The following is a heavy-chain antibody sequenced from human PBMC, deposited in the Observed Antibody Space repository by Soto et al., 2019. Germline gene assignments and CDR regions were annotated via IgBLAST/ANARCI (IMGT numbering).Heavy chain of an antibody. CDR1: GYTFTGYF. V-gene: IGHV1-2*02. CDR3: ARGLAVAGPVANDAFDI. J-gene: IGHJ3*02. D-gene: IGHD6-19*01. Sequence: GASVKVSCKASGYTFTGYFMHWVRQAPGQGLEWMVWINPNSGGTNCTQKFQGRVTMTRDTSISTAYTEMSRLRSDDTGVYYCARGLAVAGPVANDAFDIWGQGTMVTVS. CDR2: INPNSGGT.